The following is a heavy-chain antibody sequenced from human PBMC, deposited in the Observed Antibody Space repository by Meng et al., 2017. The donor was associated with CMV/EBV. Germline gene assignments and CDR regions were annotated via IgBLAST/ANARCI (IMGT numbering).Heavy chain of an antibody. J-gene: IGHJ4*02. Sequence: GESLKISCAASGFTFSSYAMYWVRQAPGKGLEWVAVISYDGSNKYYADSVKGRFTISRDNSKNTLYLQMNSLRAEDTAVYYCARGLGTLRFLEWLPLDFDYWGQGTLVTVSS. CDR1: GFTFSSYA. D-gene: IGHD3-3*01. CDR3: ARGLGTLRFLEWLPLDFDY. V-gene: IGHV3-30*04. CDR2: ISYDGSNK.